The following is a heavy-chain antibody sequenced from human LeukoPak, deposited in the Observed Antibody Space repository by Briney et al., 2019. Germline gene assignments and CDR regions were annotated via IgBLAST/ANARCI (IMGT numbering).Heavy chain of an antibody. V-gene: IGHV4-30-2*01. CDR3: ARVSCSSTSCYIGY. CDR2: IYHSGTT. J-gene: IGHJ4*02. CDR1: GGSIRSGGYY. D-gene: IGHD2-2*02. Sequence: PSETLSLTCSVSGGSIRSGGYYWSWIRQPPGKGLEWIGYIYHSGTTYYNPSLMSRVTISVDRSKNQFSLKLSSVTAADTAVYYCARVSCSSTSCYIGYWGQETLVTVSS.